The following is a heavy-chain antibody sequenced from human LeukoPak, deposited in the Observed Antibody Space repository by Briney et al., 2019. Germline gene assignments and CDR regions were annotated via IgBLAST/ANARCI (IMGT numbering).Heavy chain of an antibody. J-gene: IGHJ5*02. CDR1: GFTFSSFA. CDR3: ARDHDYGGNWFGP. D-gene: IGHD4-23*01. CDR2: IKSDGSST. Sequence: GGSLRLSCAASGFTFSSFAMSWVRQAPGKGLVWVSRIKSDGSSTSYADSVRGRFTISRDNAKNTLYLQMNSLSAEDTAVYYCARDHDYGGNWFGPWGQGTLVTVSS. V-gene: IGHV3-74*01.